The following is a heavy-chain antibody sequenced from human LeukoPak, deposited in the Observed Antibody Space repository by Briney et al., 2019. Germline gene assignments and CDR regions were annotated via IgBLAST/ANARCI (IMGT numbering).Heavy chain of an antibody. V-gene: IGHV3-23*01. D-gene: IGHD3-10*01. CDR2: ISGDAATT. J-gene: IGHJ5*02. CDR3: AKDSRTGPYYFASGTYQNWFNP. Sequence: PGEPLRLSCAASGFTFSSYAMSWVRQAPGKGLEWVSAISGDAATTYYADSVRGRFTISRDNSKNTLYLQVNSLRAEDTAVYYCAKDSRTGPYYFASGTYQNWFNPWSQGTLVTVSS. CDR1: GFTFSSYA.